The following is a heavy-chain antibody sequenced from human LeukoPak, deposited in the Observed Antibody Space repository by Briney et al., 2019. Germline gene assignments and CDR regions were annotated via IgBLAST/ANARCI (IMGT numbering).Heavy chain of an antibody. D-gene: IGHD2-8*01. V-gene: IGHV3-30*03. CDR1: GFTFSSYG. CDR2: ISYDGSNK. J-gene: IGHJ3*02. CDR3: ARVLGCTNGVCHDAFDI. Sequence: PGGSLRLSCAASGFTFSSYGMHWVRQAPGKGLEWVAVISYDGSNKYYPDSVKGRFTISRDNAKNSLYLQMNSLRAEDTAVYFCARVLGCTNGVCHDAFDIWGQGTVVTVSS.